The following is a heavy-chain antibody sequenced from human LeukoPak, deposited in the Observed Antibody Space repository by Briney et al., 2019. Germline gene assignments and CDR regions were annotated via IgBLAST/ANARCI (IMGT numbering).Heavy chain of an antibody. V-gene: IGHV3-30*18. CDR3: AKEEGIAAPSTPNYYYYGMDV. D-gene: IGHD6-13*01. J-gene: IGHJ6*02. CDR2: ISYDGSNK. CDR1: GFTFSSYG. Sequence: GGSLRLSCAASGFTFSSYGMHWVRQAPGKGLEWVAVISYDGSNKYYADSVKGRFTISRDNSKNTLYLQMNSLRAEDTAVYYCAKEEGIAAPSTPNYYYYGMDVWGQGTTVTVSS.